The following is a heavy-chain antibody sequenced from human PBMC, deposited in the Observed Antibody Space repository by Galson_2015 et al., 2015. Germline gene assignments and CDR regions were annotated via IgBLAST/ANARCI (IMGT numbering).Heavy chain of an antibody. J-gene: IGHJ6*03. D-gene: IGHD6-13*01. V-gene: IGHV3-33*01. CDR2: IWYDGSNK. CDR3: ARALAAAGNRPYYYYYMDV. Sequence: SLRLSCAASGFTFSRYGMHWVRQAPGKGLEWVAVIWYDGSNKYYADSVKGRFTISRDNSKNTLYLQMNSLRAEDTAVYYCARALAAAGNRPYYYYYMDVWGKGTTVTASS. CDR1: GFTFSRYG.